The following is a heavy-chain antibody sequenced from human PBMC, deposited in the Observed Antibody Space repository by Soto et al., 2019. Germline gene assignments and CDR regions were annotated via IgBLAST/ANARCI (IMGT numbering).Heavy chain of an antibody. Sequence: QVQLVESGGGVVQPGRSLRLSCAASGFTFSSYAMHWVRQAPGKGLEWVAVISYDGSNYYYADSVKGRFTISRDNSKNTRYLQMKSIRAEDTAIYYCARAGGAVAGTTIDYWGQGTLVTVSS. J-gene: IGHJ4*02. V-gene: IGHV3-30-3*01. D-gene: IGHD6-19*01. CDR1: GFTFSSYA. CDR2: ISYDGSNY. CDR3: ARAGGAVAGTTIDY.